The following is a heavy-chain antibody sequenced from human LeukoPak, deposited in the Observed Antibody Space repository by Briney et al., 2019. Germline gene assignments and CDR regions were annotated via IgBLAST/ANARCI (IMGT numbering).Heavy chain of an antibody. D-gene: IGHD6-13*01. CDR3: ARNRYSSSWPPRDFVY. CDR2: ISTYNGNT. J-gene: IGHJ4*02. CDR1: GYTFTSYG. Sequence: ASVKVSCKASGYTFTSYGISWMRQAPGQGLEWMGWISTYNGNTNYAQNLQGRVTMTTDTSTSTAYMELRSLRSDDTAVYYCARNRYSSSWPPRDFVYWGQGTLVTVSS. V-gene: IGHV1-18*01.